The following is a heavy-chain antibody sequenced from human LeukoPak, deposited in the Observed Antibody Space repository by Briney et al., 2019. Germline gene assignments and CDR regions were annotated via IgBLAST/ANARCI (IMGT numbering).Heavy chain of an antibody. J-gene: IGHJ4*02. D-gene: IGHD4-23*01. Sequence: PGGSLRLSCEASGFTFSSYAMSWVRQAPGKGLAWVSVISSSADSTYYADSVKGRFTISRDNSKNTLYLQMNNLRPEDTAVYYCAKPLEKYTYGGNFDYWGQGILVTVSS. CDR1: GFTFSSYA. CDR2: ISSSADST. V-gene: IGHV3-23*01. CDR3: AKPLEKYTYGGNFDY.